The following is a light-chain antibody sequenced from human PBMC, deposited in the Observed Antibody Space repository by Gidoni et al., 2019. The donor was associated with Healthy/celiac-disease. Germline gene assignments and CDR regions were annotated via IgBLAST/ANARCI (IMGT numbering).Light chain of an antibody. CDR2: QDS. Sequence: SYELTQPPSVSVSPGQTARITCSGDKLGDKYACWYQQKPGQSSVLVIYQDSKRPSGIPERFSGSNSGNTATLTISGTQAMDEADYYCQAWDSSTLYVFGTGTKVT. CDR1: KLGDKY. J-gene: IGLJ1*01. V-gene: IGLV3-1*01. CDR3: QAWDSSTLYV.